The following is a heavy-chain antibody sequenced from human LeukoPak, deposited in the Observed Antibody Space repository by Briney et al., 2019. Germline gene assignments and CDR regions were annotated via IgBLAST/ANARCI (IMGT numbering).Heavy chain of an antibody. J-gene: IGHJ4*02. CDR3: AMGAIVATIDY. CDR1: GLTVRSNY. D-gene: IGHD5-12*01. Sequence: GGPLRLSCAASGLTVRSNYMSWVRQAPGKGLEWVSLIYSGSSTYYADSVKGRFTISRDKSKNTLYLQMSSLRVEDTAVYYCAMGAIVATIDYWGQGTLVTVSS. V-gene: IGHV3-66*01. CDR2: IYSGSST.